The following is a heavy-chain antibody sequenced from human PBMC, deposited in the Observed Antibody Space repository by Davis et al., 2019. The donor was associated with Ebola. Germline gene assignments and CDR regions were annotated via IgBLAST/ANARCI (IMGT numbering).Heavy chain of an antibody. CDR1: GFTFSTYS. V-gene: IGHV3-21*01. CDR3: ARDSPFNYYGMDV. CDR2: ISSDSDYI. J-gene: IGHJ6*04. Sequence: GESLKISCAASGFTFSTYSISWVRQAPEKALEWVSSISSDSDYIYYADSAKGRFTISRDNSKNTLYLQMGSLRAEDMAVYYCARDSPFNYYGMDVWGKGTTVTVSS.